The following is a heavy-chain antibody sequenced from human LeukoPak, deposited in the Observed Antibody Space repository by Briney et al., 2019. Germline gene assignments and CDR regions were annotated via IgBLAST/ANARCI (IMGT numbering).Heavy chain of an antibody. J-gene: IGHJ6*03. CDR1: GGSISSSSYY. Sequence: SETLSLTCTVSGGSISSSSYYWGWIRQPPGKGLEWIGSIYYSGSTYYNPSLKSRVTISVDTSKNQFSLKLSSVTAAGTAVYYCASGAYSYYYMDVWGKGTTVTISS. V-gene: IGHV4-39*07. CDR2: IYYSGST. D-gene: IGHD1-26*01. CDR3: ASGAYSYYYMDV.